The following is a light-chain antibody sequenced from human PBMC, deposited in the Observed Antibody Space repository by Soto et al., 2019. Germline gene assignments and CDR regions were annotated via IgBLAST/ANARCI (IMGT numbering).Light chain of an antibody. CDR2: DVS. CDR3: SSYTSGSTVV. V-gene: IGLV2-14*03. Sequence: QSALTQPASLSGSPGQSTTISCTGTSSDVGGYNYVSWYQHFPGKAPKLIIYDVSNRPSGVSNRFSGSKSGNTASLTISGLQAEDEADYYCSSYTSGSTVVFGGGTKVTV. CDR1: SSDVGGYNY. J-gene: IGLJ2*01.